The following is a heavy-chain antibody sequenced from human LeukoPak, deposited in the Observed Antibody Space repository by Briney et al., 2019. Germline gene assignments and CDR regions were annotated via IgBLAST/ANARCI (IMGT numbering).Heavy chain of an antibody. V-gene: IGHV3-23*01. D-gene: IGHD2-2*01. CDR3: AKGGVPAARAHDY. CDR2: ISGSGSST. J-gene: IGHJ4*02. CDR1: GFSVKNNNF. Sequence: TGGSLRLSCGAAGFSVKNNNFMTWVRQAPGKGLEWVSAISGSGSSTYYADSVKGRFTISRDNSKNTLYLQMNNLRAEDTAVFYCAKGGVPAARAHDYWGQGTLVTVSS.